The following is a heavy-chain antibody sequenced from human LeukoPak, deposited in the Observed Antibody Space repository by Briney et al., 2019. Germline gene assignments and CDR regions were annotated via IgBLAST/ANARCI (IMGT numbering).Heavy chain of an antibody. CDR3: ARVGVGWLGGGILDY. CDR1: GFTFSSYS. Sequence: GGSLRLSCAASGFTFSSYSMNWVRQAPGKGLEWVSSISSSSSYIYYADSVKGRFTISRDNAKNSLYLQMNSLRAEDTAVYYCARVGVGWLGGGILDYWGQGTLVTVSS. J-gene: IGHJ4*02. D-gene: IGHD3-10*01. V-gene: IGHV3-21*01. CDR2: ISSSSSYI.